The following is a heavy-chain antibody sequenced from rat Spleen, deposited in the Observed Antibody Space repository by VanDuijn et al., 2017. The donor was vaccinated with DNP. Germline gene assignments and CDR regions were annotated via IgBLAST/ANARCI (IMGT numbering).Heavy chain of an antibody. D-gene: IGHD1-12*02. CDR2: INGGGGNT. Sequence: EVQLVESGGDLVQPGRSLKLSCVASGFTFSYYWMAWIRQVPGKGLEWIASINGGGGNTSYPDSVKGRFTISKDDAKNTLSLQMNSLRSEDTATYYCARVGDYHDGGDGDVLDVWGQGTSVTVSS. V-gene: IGHV5-31*01. CDR1: GFTFSYYW. J-gene: IGHJ4*01. CDR3: ARVGDYHDGGDGDVLDV.